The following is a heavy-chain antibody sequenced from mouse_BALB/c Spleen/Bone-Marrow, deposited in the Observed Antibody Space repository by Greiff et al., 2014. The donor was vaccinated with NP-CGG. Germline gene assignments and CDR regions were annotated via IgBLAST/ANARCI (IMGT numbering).Heavy chain of an antibody. CDR3: ARHPIYYYGSSWGNYAMDY. J-gene: IGHJ4*01. CDR2: ISNGGGST. Sequence: LQQSRGGLVQPGGSLKLSCAASGFTFSSYIMSWVRQTPEKRLEWVAYISNGGGSTHYPDTVKGRFTISRDNAKNTLYLQMSSLKSEDTAMYYCARHPIYYYGSSWGNYAMDYWGQGTSVTVSS. V-gene: IGHV5-12-2*01. D-gene: IGHD1-1*01. CDR1: GFTFSSYI.